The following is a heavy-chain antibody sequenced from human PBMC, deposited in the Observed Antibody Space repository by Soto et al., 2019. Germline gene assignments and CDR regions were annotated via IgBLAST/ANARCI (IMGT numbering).Heavy chain of an antibody. Sequence: EIQLLESGGGLVQPGGSLRLSCAASGFTFDAYQMSWVRQAPGKGLEWLSYIRNDGGTTYDADSVKGRFTVSRDNAKNSMYLQMKSLRVEDTGFYYCVRKDRVPFTTAWSVAYWGRGTLVTVSS. V-gene: IGHV3-48*03. D-gene: IGHD1-1*01. CDR3: VRKDRVPFTTAWSVAY. CDR2: IRNDGGTT. J-gene: IGHJ4*02. CDR1: GFTFDAYQ.